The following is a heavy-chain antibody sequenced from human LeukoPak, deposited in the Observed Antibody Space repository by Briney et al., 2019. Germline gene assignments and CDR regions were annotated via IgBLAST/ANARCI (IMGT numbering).Heavy chain of an antibody. Sequence: PGGFLRLSCAASGFTFSSFAMSWVRQAPGKGLEWVSTISGLGDNTYYADSVKGRFSISRDNSRNLLFLQMNSLSADDTAIYYCAKARHQITILDFWGQGILVTVSS. CDR1: GFTFSSFA. D-gene: IGHD3-3*01. CDR3: AKARHQITILDF. V-gene: IGHV3-23*01. J-gene: IGHJ4*02. CDR2: ISGLGDNT.